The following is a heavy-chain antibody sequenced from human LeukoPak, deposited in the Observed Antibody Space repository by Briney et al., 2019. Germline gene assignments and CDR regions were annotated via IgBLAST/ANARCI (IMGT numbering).Heavy chain of an antibody. CDR1: GGSINSGAYF. Sequence: SETLSLTCTVSGGSINSGAYFWSWIRQHPGKGLEWIGYIYSSGGTYYNPSLKSRVTISVDTSKSHFSLKLSSVTAADTAVYYWVRMRNVGLTGYDYYFDYWGQGTLVTVSS. V-gene: IGHV4-31*03. CDR2: IYSSGGT. D-gene: IGHD3-9*01. CDR3: VRMRNVGLTGYDYYFDY. J-gene: IGHJ4*02.